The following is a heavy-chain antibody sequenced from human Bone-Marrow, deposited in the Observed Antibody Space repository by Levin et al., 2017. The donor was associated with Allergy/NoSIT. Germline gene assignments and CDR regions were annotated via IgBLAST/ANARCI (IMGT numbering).Heavy chain of an antibody. J-gene: IGHJ5*02. D-gene: IGHD6-13*01. CDR1: GFRFNDYA. CDR2: ISGSGGPT. Sequence: GGSLRLSCAASGFRFNDYAMSWVRQAPGKGLEWVSAISGSGGPTYYAASVKGRFPLSRDNSKNTLYLQMNSLSAEDTAVYFCAKDRGKGAASRPTSWGQGTLVTVSS. CDR3: AKDRGKGAASRPTS. V-gene: IGHV3-23*01.